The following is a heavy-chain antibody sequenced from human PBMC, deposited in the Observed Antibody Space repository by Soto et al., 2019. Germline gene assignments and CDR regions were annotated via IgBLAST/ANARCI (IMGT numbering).Heavy chain of an antibody. CDR3: ARDEALMVRGVKSY. CDR1: GFTFSSYA. CDR2: ISYDGSNK. J-gene: IGHJ4*02. D-gene: IGHD3-10*01. Sequence: GGSLRLSCAASGFTFSSYAMHWVRQAPGKGLEWVAVISYDGSNKYYADSVKGRFTISRDNSKNTLYLQMNSLRAEDTAVYYCARDEALMVRGVKSYWGQGTLVTVSS. V-gene: IGHV3-30-3*01.